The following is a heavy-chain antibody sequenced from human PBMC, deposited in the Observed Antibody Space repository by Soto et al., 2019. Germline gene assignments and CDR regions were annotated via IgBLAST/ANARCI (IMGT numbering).Heavy chain of an antibody. V-gene: IGHV4-34*01. CDR3: ARVWVVAAMFLYYYYGMDV. D-gene: IGHD2-15*01. CDR2: INHSGST. Sequence: PSETLSLTCAVYGGSFSGYCWSWIRQPPGKGLEWIWEINHSGSTNYNPSLKSRVTRSVDTSKNEFSLKLSSVTAADTAVYYCARVWVVAAMFLYYYYGMDVGGEGTTVTVSS. CDR1: GGSFSGYC. J-gene: IGHJ6*04.